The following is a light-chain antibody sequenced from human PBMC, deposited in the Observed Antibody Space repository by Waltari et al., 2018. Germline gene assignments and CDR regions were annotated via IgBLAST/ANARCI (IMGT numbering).Light chain of an antibody. CDR2: RAS. V-gene: IGKV1-13*02. CDR3: QQFKTYPIT. CDR1: QDISSA. Sequence: IQLTQSPSSLSASIRDRVTITCRASQDISSALSWYQQKPGKAPKLLIFRASSLESGVPSRFSGSGSGTDFTFTISSLQPEDFATYYCQQFKTYPITFGQGTRLDIK. J-gene: IGKJ5*01.